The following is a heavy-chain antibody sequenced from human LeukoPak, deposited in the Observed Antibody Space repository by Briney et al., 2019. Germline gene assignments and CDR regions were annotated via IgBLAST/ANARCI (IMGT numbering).Heavy chain of an antibody. V-gene: IGHV4-4*07. CDR3: PGEKAVSGWHADS. D-gene: IGHD6-19*01. J-gene: IGHJ4*02. CDR1: GGSISDDC. Sequence: RSETLSLTCTVSGGSISDDCWSLVRQPGGEKLEWIGRIYSSGATYINPSFQSRVTISEDTSKNQVFLRLTSVPAADTAVYFFPGEKAVSGWHADSWGQGTLVTVSS. CDR2: IYSSGAT.